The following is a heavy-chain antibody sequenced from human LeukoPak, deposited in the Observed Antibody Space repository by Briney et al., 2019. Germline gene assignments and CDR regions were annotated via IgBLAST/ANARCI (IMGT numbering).Heavy chain of an antibody. CDR1: GGTFSSNP. D-gene: IGHD3-10*01. J-gene: IGHJ5*02. CDR3: ARDPMVRGENWFDT. V-gene: IGHV1-2*02. CDR2: INPNSGGT. Sequence: ASVKVSCKASGGTFSSNPISWVRQAPGQGLEWMGWINPNSGGTYFAQKFQGRVTMTRDTSISTAYMEVTRLRSDDTAVYYCARDPMVRGENWFDTWGQGTLVTVSS.